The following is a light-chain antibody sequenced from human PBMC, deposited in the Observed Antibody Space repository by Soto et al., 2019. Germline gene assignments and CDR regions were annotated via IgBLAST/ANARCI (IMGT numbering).Light chain of an antibody. CDR1: QSISSW. Sequence: DIQMTQSPSTLSASVGDRVTITCRASQSISSWLAWYQQKPGKAPKLLIYDASSLESGVPSRFSGSGSGTEFTLTISSLQPDDFATYYCQQYNGYSLTFGGGTKVDI. CDR3: QQYNGYSLT. V-gene: IGKV1-5*01. CDR2: DAS. J-gene: IGKJ4*01.